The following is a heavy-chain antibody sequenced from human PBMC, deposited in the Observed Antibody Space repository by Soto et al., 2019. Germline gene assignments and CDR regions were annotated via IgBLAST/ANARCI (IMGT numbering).Heavy chain of an antibody. CDR1: GGSISSGGYY. J-gene: IGHJ4*02. CDR3: ARGAVVALLRGFDY. D-gene: IGHD1-26*01. V-gene: IGHV4-31*03. CDR2: IYYSGST. Sequence: SETLSLTCTVSGGSISSGGYYWSWIRQHPGKGLEWIGYIYYSGSTYYNPSLKSRVTISVDTSKNQFSLKLSSVTAADTAVYYCARGAVVALLRGFDYWGQGTLVTVS.